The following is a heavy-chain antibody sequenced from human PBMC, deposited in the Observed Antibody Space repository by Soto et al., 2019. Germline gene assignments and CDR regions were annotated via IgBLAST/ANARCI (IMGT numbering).Heavy chain of an antibody. D-gene: IGHD3-10*01. V-gene: IGHV1-3*01. J-gene: IGHJ5*02. CDR3: AIRITMVRGVFSIGWIDP. CDR1: GYTFTSYA. CDR2: INAGNGNT. Sequence: GASVKVSCKASGYTFTSYAMHWVRQAPGQRLEWMGWINAGNGNTKYSQKFQGRVTITGDKSTSTAYMELSSLRSEDTAVYYCAIRITMVRGVFSIGWIDPWGQGTLVTVSS.